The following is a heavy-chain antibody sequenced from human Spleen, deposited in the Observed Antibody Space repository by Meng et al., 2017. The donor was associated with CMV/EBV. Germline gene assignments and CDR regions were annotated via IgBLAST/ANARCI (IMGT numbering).Heavy chain of an antibody. D-gene: IGHD3-3*01. CDR3: ARGDYDFHP. CDR1: GSTFQRFG. J-gene: IGHJ5*02. V-gene: IGHV1-18*01. CDR2: ISTYNGNT. Sequence: VSCQTSGSTFQRFGISWVRQAPGQGLEWMGWISTYNGNTNYAQKLQGRVTMTTDTSTSTAYMELRSLRSDDTAVYYCARGDYDFHPWGQGTLVTVSS.